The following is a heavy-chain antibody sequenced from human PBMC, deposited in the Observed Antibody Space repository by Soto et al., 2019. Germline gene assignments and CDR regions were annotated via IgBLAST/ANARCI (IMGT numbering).Heavy chain of an antibody. Sequence: ASVKVSCKASGYTFTSYAIHWVRQAPGQRLEWMGWINAGNGNTKYSQKFQGRVTITRDTSASTAYMELSSLRSEDTAVYYCASSMEVAGSYGDFDYWGKGTLV. J-gene: IGHJ4*02. CDR1: GYTFTSYA. D-gene: IGHD6-19*01. CDR2: INAGNGNT. CDR3: ASSMEVAGSYGDFDY. V-gene: IGHV1-3*01.